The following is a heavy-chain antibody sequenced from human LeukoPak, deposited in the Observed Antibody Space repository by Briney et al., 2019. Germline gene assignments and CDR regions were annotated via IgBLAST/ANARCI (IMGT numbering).Heavy chain of an antibody. CDR2: ISGSGGST. V-gene: IGHV3-23*01. D-gene: IGHD2-2*01. CDR1: GFTFSIYA. CDR3: AKDGGVRDIVVVPAATDY. J-gene: IGHJ4*02. Sequence: PGGSLRLSCAASGFTFSIYAMSWVRQAPGKGLEWVSAISGSGGSTYYADSVKGRFTISRDSSKNTLYLQMNSLRAEDTAVYYCAKDGGVRDIVVVPAATDYWGQGTLVTVSS.